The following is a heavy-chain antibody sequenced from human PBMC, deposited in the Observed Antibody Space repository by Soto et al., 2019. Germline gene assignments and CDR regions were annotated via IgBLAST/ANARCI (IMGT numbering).Heavy chain of an antibody. CDR3: ARRVLYYDSSGYYYYFDY. CDR2: IYYSGST. J-gene: IGHJ4*02. CDR1: GGSISSYY. Sequence: PSETLSLTCAVSGGSISSYYWSWVRQPPGKGLEWIGYIYYSGSTNYNPSLKSRVTISVDTSKNQFSLKLSSVTAADTAVYYCARRVLYYDSSGYYYYFDYWGQGTLVTVSS. V-gene: IGHV4-59*08. D-gene: IGHD3-22*01.